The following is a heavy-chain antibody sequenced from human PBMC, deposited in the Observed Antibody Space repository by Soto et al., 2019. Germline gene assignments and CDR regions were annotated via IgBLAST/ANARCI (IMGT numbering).Heavy chain of an antibody. CDR2: MSPSGGNT. V-gene: IGHV1-46*03. CDR3: ARVITLRYQNWFDP. J-gene: IGHJ5*02. D-gene: IGHD3-10*01. Sequence: ASVKVSCKASGYTFTSLDINWMRQAAGQGLEWMGWMSPSGGNTSYAQEFQGRVTMTRDTSTSTVYMELNSLRSDDTAVYYCARVITLRYQNWFDPWGQGTLVTVSS. CDR1: GYTFTSLD.